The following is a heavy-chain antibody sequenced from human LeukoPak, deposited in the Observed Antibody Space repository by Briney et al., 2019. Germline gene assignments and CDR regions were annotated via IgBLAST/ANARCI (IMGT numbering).Heavy chain of an antibody. CDR2: INHSGST. V-gene: IGHV4-34*01. D-gene: IGHD2-2*01. CDR3: ARGYSSSTSCYLY. J-gene: IGHJ4*02. Sequence: PSETLSLTCAVYGGSFGGYYWSWIRQPPGKGLEWIGEINHSGSTNYNPSLKSRVTISVDTSKNQFSLKLSSVTAADTAVYYCARGYSSSTSCYLYWGQGTLVTVSS. CDR1: GGSFGGYY.